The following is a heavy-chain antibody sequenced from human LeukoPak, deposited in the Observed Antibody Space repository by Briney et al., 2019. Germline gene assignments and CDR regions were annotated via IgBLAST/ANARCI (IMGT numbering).Heavy chain of an antibody. CDR1: GFYFSGYE. V-gene: IGHV3-48*03. D-gene: IGHD3-10*01. J-gene: IGHJ3*02. Sequence: GGSLRLPCAASGFYFSGYEMNWVRQAPGKGLEWVSYISSSGNTIYYADSVRGRFTISRDNAKNSLYLQMNSLRAEDTAVYFCARTKTLTIRPFDIWGQGTMVTVSS. CDR3: ARTKTLTIRPFDI. CDR2: ISSSGNTI.